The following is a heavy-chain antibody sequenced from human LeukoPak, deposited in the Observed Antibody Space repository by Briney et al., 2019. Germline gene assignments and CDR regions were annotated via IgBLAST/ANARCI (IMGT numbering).Heavy chain of an antibody. D-gene: IGHD3-3*01. Sequence: GGSLRLSCAASGFTFSSYAMHWVRQAPGEGLEWVAVISYDGSNKYYADSVKGRFTISRDNSKNTLYLQMNSLRAEDTAVYYCARDLEMYNSLINDYWGQGTLVTVSS. CDR1: GFTFSSYA. CDR3: ARDLEMYNSLINDY. CDR2: ISYDGSNK. J-gene: IGHJ4*02. V-gene: IGHV3-30-3*01.